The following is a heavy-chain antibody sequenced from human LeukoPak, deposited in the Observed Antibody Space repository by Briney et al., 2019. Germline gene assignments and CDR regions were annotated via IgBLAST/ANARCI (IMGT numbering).Heavy chain of an antibody. CDR3: ANSPGPSMALNWFNP. D-gene: IGHD2/OR15-2a*01. CDR2: ISGSSGST. Sequence: GGSLRLSCAASGFTFRTNAMSWVRQAPGKGLEWVSTISGSSGSTYFADSVKGRFTISRDNSKNTLYLQMNSLSAEDTAVYYCANSPGPSMALNWFNPWGQGTLVTVSS. CDR1: GFTFRTNA. J-gene: IGHJ5*02. V-gene: IGHV3-23*01.